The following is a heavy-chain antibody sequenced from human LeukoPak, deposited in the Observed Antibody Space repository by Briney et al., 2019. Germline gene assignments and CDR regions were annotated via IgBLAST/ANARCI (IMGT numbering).Heavy chain of an antibody. V-gene: IGHV4-59*08. CDR3: ARHAKALCNWFDP. CDR2: IYYSGST. J-gene: IGHJ5*02. D-gene: IGHD4/OR15-4a*01. CDR1: GGSISSYY. Sequence: SSETLSLTCTVSGGSISSYYWSWIRQPPGKGLEWTGYIYYSGSTNYNPSLKSRVTISVDTSKNQFSLKLSSVTAADTAVYYCARHAKALCNWFDPWGQGTLVTVSS.